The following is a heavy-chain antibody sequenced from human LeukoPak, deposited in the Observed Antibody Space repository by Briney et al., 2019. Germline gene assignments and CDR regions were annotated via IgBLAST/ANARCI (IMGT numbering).Heavy chain of an antibody. CDR2: IIPIFGTA. D-gene: IGHD1-1*01. J-gene: IGHJ6*03. CDR3: ARAATRTYYYYYYMDV. CDR1: GGTFSSYA. V-gene: IGHV1-69*05. Sequence: SSVKVSCKASGGTFSSYAISWVRQAPGQGLEWMGRIIPIFGTANYAQKFQGRATITTDESTTTAYMELSSLRSEDTAVYYCARAATRTYYYYYYMDVWGKGTTVTVSS.